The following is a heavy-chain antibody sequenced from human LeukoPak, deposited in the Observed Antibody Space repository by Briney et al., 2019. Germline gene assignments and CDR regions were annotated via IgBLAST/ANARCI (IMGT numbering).Heavy chain of an antibody. CDR1: GLTFSSYW. J-gene: IGHJ4*02. CDR3: ARERSSSGYPDDY. V-gene: IGHV3-74*01. CDR2: INSDGSSP. Sequence: GGSLRLSCAASGLTFSSYWMHWVRQAPGKGLVWVSRINSDGSSPSYANSVKGRFTISRDNAKNTLYLQMNSLRAEDTAVYYCARERSSSGYPDDYWGQGTLVTVS. D-gene: IGHD3-22*01.